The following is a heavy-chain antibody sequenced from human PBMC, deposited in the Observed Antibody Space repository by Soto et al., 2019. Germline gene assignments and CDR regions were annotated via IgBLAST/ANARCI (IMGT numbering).Heavy chain of an antibody. CDR1: GYTFTNYG. D-gene: IGHD3-10*01. Sequence: QVQLVQSGGEVKKPGASVKVSCKASGYTFTNYGISWVRQAPGQGLEWMGWINVYNGNTKYAQKVKGRVTMTTDTXTXTVXMELRSLRSDDTAVYYCARGVGSGSYYNQYNWFDPWGQGTLVTVSS. CDR2: INVYNGNT. J-gene: IGHJ5*02. V-gene: IGHV1-18*01. CDR3: ARGVGSGSYYNQYNWFDP.